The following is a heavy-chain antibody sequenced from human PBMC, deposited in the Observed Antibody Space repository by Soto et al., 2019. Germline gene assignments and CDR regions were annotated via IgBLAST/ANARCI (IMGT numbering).Heavy chain of an antibody. CDR2: LSGSGVNA. CDR3: PQPLQVY. V-gene: IGHV3-23*01. Sequence: GSLRLSCAASGFTFSSYAMTWVRQAPGKGLEYVSTLSGSGVNAYYADSVKGRFTISRDNSKNTLYLQMNSLRVEDTAIYYFPQPLQVYGARGTQVTVSS. J-gene: IGHJ4*02. CDR1: GFTFSSYA.